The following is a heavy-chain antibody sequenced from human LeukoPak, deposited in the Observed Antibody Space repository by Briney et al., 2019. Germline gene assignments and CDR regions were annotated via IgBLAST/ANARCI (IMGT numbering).Heavy chain of an antibody. V-gene: IGHV3-7*01. CDR2: IKHDGSEK. Sequence: PGGSLRLSCAASGFNIGTYWMTWVRQAPGKGLEWVANIKHDGSEKFYVDSVKGRFTISRDNAKKSLYLQMNSLRTEDTAVYYCAIASGMDVWGQGTTVTVSS. J-gene: IGHJ6*02. CDR3: AIASGMDV. CDR1: GFNIGTYW.